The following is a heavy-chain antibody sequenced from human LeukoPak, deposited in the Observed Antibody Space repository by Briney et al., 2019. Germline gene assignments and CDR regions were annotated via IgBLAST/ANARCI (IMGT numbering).Heavy chain of an antibody. Sequence: SETLSLTCTVSGYSISSGYYWGWIRQPPGKGLEWIGYIYYSGSTNYNPSLKSRVTISVDTSKNQFSLKLSSVTAADTAVYYCARDRGQWLNWFDPWGQGTLVTVSP. CDR1: GYSISSGYY. D-gene: IGHD6-19*01. CDR3: ARDRGQWLNWFDP. J-gene: IGHJ5*02. V-gene: IGHV4-61*01. CDR2: IYYSGST.